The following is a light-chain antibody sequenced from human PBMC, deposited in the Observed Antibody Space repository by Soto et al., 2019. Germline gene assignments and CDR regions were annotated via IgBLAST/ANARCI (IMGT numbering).Light chain of an antibody. Sequence: MTQSPSSLSASVGDRVTITCRASQSISSYLNWYQQKPGQAPRLLIYSASTRATGIPARFSGSGSGTEFTLTISSLQSEDFAVYHCQQYYRWPLFTFGPGTKVNI. CDR1: QSISSY. CDR3: QQYYRWPLFT. CDR2: SAS. J-gene: IGKJ3*01. V-gene: IGKV3-15*01.